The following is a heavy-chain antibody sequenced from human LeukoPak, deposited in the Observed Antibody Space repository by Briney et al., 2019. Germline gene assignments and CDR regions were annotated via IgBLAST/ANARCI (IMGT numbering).Heavy chain of an antibody. CDR1: RFTFSNYW. D-gene: IGHD6-19*01. J-gene: IGHJ4*02. CDR2: INQDGSEK. V-gene: IGHV3-7*03. CDR3: AKEKLVRQWLVEGPSYYFDY. Sequence: GGSLRLSCAASRFTFSNYWMNWFRQAPGKGLEWVANINQDGSEKNYVDSVKGRFTISRDNAENSLYLQMNSLRAEDTAVYYCAKEKLVRQWLVEGPSYYFDYWGQGTLVTVSS.